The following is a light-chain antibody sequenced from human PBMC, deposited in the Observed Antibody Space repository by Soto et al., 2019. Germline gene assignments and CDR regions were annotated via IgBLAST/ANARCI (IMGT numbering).Light chain of an antibody. J-gene: IGKJ4*01. CDR2: DAS. CDR3: QQRSNWPLT. Sequence: ERVVTQSPGTLSLSPGERATLSCRASQSVSSSYLAWYQQKPGQAPSLLIYDASNRATGIPARFSGSGSGTDFTLTISSLEPEDFALYYCQQRSNWPLTFGGGTKVDIK. CDR1: QSVSSSY. V-gene: IGKV3D-20*02.